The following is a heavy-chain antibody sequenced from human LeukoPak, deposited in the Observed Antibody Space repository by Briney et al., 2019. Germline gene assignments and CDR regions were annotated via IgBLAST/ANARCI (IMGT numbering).Heavy chain of an antibody. V-gene: IGHV3-9*01. CDR1: GYSFDEYA. J-gene: IGHJ4*02. D-gene: IGHD2-2*01. CDR2: INWKSDKI. CDR3: AKDRYCTSSSCPIDY. Sequence: GGSLRLSCAGSGYSFDEYAMHWVRQAPGKGLEWVSGINWKSDKIGYADSVKGRFTISRDNSKNSLYQQMNSLRVEDTALYYCAKDRYCTSSSCPIDYWGQGTMVTVSS.